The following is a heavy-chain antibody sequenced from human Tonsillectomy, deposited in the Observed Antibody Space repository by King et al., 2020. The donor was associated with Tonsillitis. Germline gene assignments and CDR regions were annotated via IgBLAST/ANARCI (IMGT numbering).Heavy chain of an antibody. D-gene: IGHD5-24*01. V-gene: IGHV3-49*04. CDR3: ASTGWLHLAASYYFDV. CDR1: GFTFGDYA. Sequence: VQLVESGGGLVQPGRSLRLSCTASGFTFGDYALSWVRQAPGKGLEWVGFIRSKAYGGTTECAASVKGRFTISRDDSKSIAYLQMNSLKTEDTAVYYCASTGWLHLAASYYFDVWGQGTLVTVSS. J-gene: IGHJ4*02. CDR2: IRSKAYGGTT.